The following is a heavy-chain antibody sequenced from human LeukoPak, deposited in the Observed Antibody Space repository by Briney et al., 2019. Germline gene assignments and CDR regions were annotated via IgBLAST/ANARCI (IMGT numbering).Heavy chain of an antibody. Sequence: SVKVSCKASGGTFSSYAISWVRQAPGQGLEWMGGIIPIFGTANYAQKFQGRVTITADKSTSTAYMELSSLRSEDTAVYYCARDSGADIVVVPAAPDYWGQGTLVTVSS. J-gene: IGHJ4*02. V-gene: IGHV1-69*06. CDR2: IIPIFGTA. D-gene: IGHD2-2*01. CDR1: GGTFSSYA. CDR3: ARDSGADIVVVPAAPDY.